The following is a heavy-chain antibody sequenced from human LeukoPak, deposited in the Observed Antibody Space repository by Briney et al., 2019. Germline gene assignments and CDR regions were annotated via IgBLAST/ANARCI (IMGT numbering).Heavy chain of an antibody. CDR2: ISGSGGST. CDR3: AKTLYCSGGSCSTFDP. CDR1: GFIFSSYW. D-gene: IGHD2-15*01. J-gene: IGHJ5*02. V-gene: IGHV3-23*01. Sequence: GGSLRLSCAASGFIFSSYWMSWVRQAPGKGLEWVSAISGSGGSTYYADSVKGRFTISRDNSKNTLYLQMNSLRAEDTAVYYCAKTLYCSGGSCSTFDPWGQGTLVTVSS.